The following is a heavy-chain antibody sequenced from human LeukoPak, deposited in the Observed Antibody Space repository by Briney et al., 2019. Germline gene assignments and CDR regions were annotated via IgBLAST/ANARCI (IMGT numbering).Heavy chain of an antibody. V-gene: IGHV1-69*04. J-gene: IGHJ4*02. CDR3: ARGGYCSGGSCYIV. D-gene: IGHD2-15*01. Sequence: SVKVSCKASGGTFNSYAISWVRQAPGQGLEWMGRIIPILGIANYAQKFQGRVTITADKSTSTAYMELSSLRSEDTAVYYCARGGYCSGGSCYIVWGQGTLVTVSS. CDR2: IIPILGIA. CDR1: GGTFNSYA.